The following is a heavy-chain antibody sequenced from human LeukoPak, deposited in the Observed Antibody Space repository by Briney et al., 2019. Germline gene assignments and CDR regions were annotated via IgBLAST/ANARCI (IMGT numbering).Heavy chain of an antibody. V-gene: IGHV4-34*01. CDR1: GGSFSGYF. CDR2: ISDSGST. J-gene: IGHJ4*02. CDR3: ARGPHDYGDYAYDY. Sequence: SETLSLTCAVYGGSFSGYFWTWIRQPPGKGLEWIGEISDSGSTNYNPSLKSRVTISVDTSKNQFSLKLSSVTAADTAVYYCARGPHDYGDYAYDYWGQGTLVTVSS. D-gene: IGHD4-17*01.